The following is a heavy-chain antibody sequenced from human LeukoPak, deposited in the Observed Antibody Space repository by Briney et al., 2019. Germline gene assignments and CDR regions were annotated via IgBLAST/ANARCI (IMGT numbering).Heavy chain of an antibody. J-gene: IGHJ4*02. CDR1: GGSMNYNY. CDR2: IYYSGNT. Sequence: SETLSLTCTVSGGSMNYNYWSWIRQPPGKGLEWIGYIYYSGNTKYNPSLKSRVTISIDTSENQFSLKLSSVTAADAAVYYCARDVMDRGGSIFDFWGQGTLVTVSS. CDR3: ARDVMDRGGSIFDF. V-gene: IGHV4-59*01. D-gene: IGHD3-10*01.